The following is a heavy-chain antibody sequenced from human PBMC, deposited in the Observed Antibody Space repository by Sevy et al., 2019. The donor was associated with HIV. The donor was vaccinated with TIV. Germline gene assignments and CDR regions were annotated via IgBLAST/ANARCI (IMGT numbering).Heavy chain of an antibody. CDR3: AKDRGYYSVGNCYSDV. Sequence: ASVKVSCKASGYTFTNYGISWVRQAPGQGLEWMGWISAYNGNTNYAQRLQGRVTMTTDTSTNTAYMELSSLRSDDTAVYFCAKDRGYYSVGNCYSDVWGQGTPVTVSS. V-gene: IGHV1-18*04. CDR1: GYTFTNYG. D-gene: IGHD2-15*01. J-gene: IGHJ4*02. CDR2: ISAYNGNT.